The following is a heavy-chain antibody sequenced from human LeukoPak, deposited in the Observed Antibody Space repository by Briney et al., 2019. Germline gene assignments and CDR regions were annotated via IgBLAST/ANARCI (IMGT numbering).Heavy chain of an antibody. V-gene: IGHV3-30*18. CDR2: ISYEGSNK. CDR1: GFTFSSYG. Sequence: GRSLRLSCAASGFTFSSYGMDWVRQAPGKGLEWVAVISYEGSNKYYADSVKGRFTISRDNSKNTLYLQMNSLRAEDTAVYYCAKFGYCSSTSCYDAFDIWGQGTMVTVSS. CDR3: AKFGYCSSTSCYDAFDI. J-gene: IGHJ3*02. D-gene: IGHD2-2*01.